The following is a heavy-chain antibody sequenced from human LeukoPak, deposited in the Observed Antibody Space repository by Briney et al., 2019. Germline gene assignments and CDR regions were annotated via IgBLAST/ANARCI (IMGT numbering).Heavy chain of an antibody. J-gene: IGHJ6*02. Sequence: SETLSLTCSVSGGSISSGDYFWTWIRQPPGKGLEYIGYIYYSGTTYYNLSLKSRITMSVDMSANQFSLRLTSVSAADTAVYYCARHGSSRSPYGMDVWGQGTTVTVSS. V-gene: IGHV4-30-4*01. D-gene: IGHD3-10*01. CDR3: ARHGSSRSPYGMDV. CDR1: GGSISSGDYF. CDR2: IYYSGTT.